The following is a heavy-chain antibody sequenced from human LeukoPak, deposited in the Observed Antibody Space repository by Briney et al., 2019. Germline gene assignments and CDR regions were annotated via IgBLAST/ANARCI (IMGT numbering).Heavy chain of an antibody. Sequence: GRSLRLSCAASGFTFSSYGMHWVRQAPGKGLEGVAVIWYDGSNKYYADSVKGRFTISRDNSENTLYLQMNSLRAEDTAVYYCATNRGYYDSSGYPRDWGQGTLVTVSS. CDR3: ATNRGYYDSSGYPRD. V-gene: IGHV3-33*01. CDR2: IWYDGSNK. J-gene: IGHJ4*02. D-gene: IGHD3-22*01. CDR1: GFTFSSYG.